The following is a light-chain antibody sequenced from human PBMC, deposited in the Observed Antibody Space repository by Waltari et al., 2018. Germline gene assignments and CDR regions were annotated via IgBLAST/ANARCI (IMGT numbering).Light chain of an antibody. CDR1: QVILGS. J-gene: IGKJ4*01. Sequence: TQLTQSPSSLAASVGDRVTISCRTSQVILGSLAWYQQKPGKAPKLLIYAASTLQSGVPSRFSGSGSGMDFNISISSLQPEDFAIYYCQQLKSYSITFGGGTKVEIK. V-gene: IGKV1-9*01. CDR3: QQLKSYSIT. CDR2: AAS.